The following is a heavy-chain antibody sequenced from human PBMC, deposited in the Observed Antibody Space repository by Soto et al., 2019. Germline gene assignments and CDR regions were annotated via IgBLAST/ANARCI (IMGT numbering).Heavy chain of an antibody. Sequence: EVQLLESGGGLIQPGGSLRLSCAASGLTFSSYAMTWVRQAPGKGLEWVAGISGSGNTKYHADSVKGRFTISRDNSKNTLFLKMNSRRAEDTALYYCAKNDFGDYYYYMDVWGKGATVTVSS. V-gene: IGHV3-23*01. CDR1: GLTFSSYA. CDR2: ISGSGNTK. CDR3: AKNDFGDYYYYMDV. J-gene: IGHJ6*03. D-gene: IGHD4-17*01.